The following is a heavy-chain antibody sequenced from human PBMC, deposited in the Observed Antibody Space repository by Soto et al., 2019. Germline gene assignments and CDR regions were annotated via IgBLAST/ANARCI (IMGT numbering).Heavy chain of an antibody. Sequence: QVQLVESGGGVVQPGRSLRLSCAASGFTFSNYGMHWVRQAPGKGLEWVAVIWYDGRNKYYAGSLKGRFTISRDNSKTTLYLQMNSLRVEDTAVYYCVRSSSNWGPDYWGQGTLVTVSS. CDR2: IWYDGRNK. D-gene: IGHD7-27*01. CDR3: VRSSSNWGPDY. V-gene: IGHV3-33*01. CDR1: GFTFSNYG. J-gene: IGHJ4*02.